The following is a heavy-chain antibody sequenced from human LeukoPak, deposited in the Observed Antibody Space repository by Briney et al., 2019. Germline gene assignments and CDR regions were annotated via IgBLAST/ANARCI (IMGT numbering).Heavy chain of an antibody. D-gene: IGHD6-19*01. J-gene: IGHJ6*02. V-gene: IGHV3-74*01. CDR3: VRGSSDWNGMDV. Sequence: GGSLRLSCAASGFTFSNHWMHWVRQVPGKGLVSVSRIHIDGSRKSYAGSVKGRFTISRDNAKNTLNLQMNNLGVEDTAVYYCVRGSSDWNGMDVWGQGTTVTVSS. CDR1: GFTFSNHW. CDR2: IHIDGSRK.